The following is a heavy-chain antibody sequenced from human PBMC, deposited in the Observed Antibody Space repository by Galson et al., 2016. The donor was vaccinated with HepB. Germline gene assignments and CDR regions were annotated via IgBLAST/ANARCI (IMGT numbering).Heavy chain of an antibody. CDR3: ARRPYSYFDDSTSLDS. V-gene: IGHV4-39*01. CDR1: GGSIGPGAYY. CDR2: LYFGGNT. Sequence: SETLSLTCSVSGGSIGPGAYYWDWIRQSPGKGLEWIGNLYFGGNTYSNPSPRSRFTISVDASKNEFSLKLTSVTAADTAVYYCARRPYSYFDDSTSLDSWGQGTLVTVSS. D-gene: IGHD3-9*01. J-gene: IGHJ4*02.